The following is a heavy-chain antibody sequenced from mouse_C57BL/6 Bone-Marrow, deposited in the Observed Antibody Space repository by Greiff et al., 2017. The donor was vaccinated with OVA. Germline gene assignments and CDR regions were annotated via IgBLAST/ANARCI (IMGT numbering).Heavy chain of an antibody. J-gene: IGHJ4*01. CDR2: INPDSSTI. V-gene: IGHV4-1*01. D-gene: IGHD1-1*01. CDR1: GIDFSRYW. CDR3: AREGYYGSEYYAMDY. Sequence: AASGIDFSRYWMSWVRRAPGKGLEWIGEINPDSSTINYAPSLKDKFIISRDNAKNTLYLQMSKVRSEDTALYYCAREGYYGSEYYAMDYWGQGTSVTVSS.